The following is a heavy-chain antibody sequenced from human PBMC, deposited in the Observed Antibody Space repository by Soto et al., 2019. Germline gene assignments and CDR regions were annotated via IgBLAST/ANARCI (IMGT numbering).Heavy chain of an antibody. CDR3: AREGYSGYDSSDY. J-gene: IGHJ4*02. Sequence: GASVKVACKASGGTFSGYAISWVRQAPGQGLEWMGGIIPIFGTANYAQKFQGRVTITADESTSTAYMELSSLRSEDTAVYYCAREGYSGYDSSDYWGQGTLDTVSS. V-gene: IGHV1-69*13. CDR1: GGTFSGYA. D-gene: IGHD5-12*01. CDR2: IIPIFGTA.